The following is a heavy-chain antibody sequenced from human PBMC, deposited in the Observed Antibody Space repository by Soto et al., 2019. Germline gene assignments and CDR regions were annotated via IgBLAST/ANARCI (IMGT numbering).Heavy chain of an antibody. V-gene: IGHV4-39*01. CDR3: ARRGGSINWFDP. CDR2: IYYSGNT. D-gene: IGHD3-16*01. CDR1: GDSISSYSYY. Sequence: SETLSLTCTVSGDSISSYSYYWGWIRQPPGKGLEWIGSIYYSGNTNYKPSLKSRVTISADTSKNQFSLKLSFVTAADTAMYYCARRGGSINWFDPCGQGTLVTVSS. J-gene: IGHJ5*02.